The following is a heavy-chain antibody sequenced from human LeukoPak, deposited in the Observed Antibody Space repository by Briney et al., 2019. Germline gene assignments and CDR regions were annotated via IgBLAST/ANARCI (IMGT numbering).Heavy chain of an antibody. CDR2: ISAYNGNT. CDR1: GYTFTSYG. D-gene: IGHD6-13*01. CDR3: AKGGNTRPYSSSWSTYYFDY. V-gene: IGHV1-18*01. J-gene: IGHJ4*02. Sequence: ASVKVSCKASGYTFTSYGISWVRQAPGQGLEWMGWISAYNGNTNYAQKLQGRVTMTTDTSTSTAYMELRSLRSDDTAVYYCAKGGNTRPYSSSWSTYYFDYWGQGALVTVSS.